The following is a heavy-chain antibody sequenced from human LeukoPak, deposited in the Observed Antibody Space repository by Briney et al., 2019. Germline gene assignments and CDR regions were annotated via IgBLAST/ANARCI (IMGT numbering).Heavy chain of an antibody. CDR3: ARDGAHNAGYCSSTSCSRGFDP. V-gene: IGHV1-2*04. J-gene: IGHJ5*02. CDR2: INPNSGGT. D-gene: IGHD2-2*01. Sequence: ASVKVSCKASGYTFTGYYMHWVRQAPGQGLEWMGWINPNSGGTNYAQKFQGWVTMTRDTSISTAYMELSRLRSDDTAVYYCARDGAHNAGYCSSTSCSRGFDPWGQGTLVTVSS. CDR1: GYTFTGYY.